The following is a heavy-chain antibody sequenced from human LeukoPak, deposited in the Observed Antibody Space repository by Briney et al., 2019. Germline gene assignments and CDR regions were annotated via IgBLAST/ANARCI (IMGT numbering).Heavy chain of an antibody. J-gene: IGHJ3*02. Sequence: PSETLSLTCAVSGGSISSSNWWSWVRQPRGKGLEWIGEIYHSGSTNYNPFLKSRVTISVDKSKNQFSLKLSSVTAADTAVYYCARGPKTYDILTGYYQNDAFDIWDQGTMVTVSS. V-gene: IGHV4-4*02. CDR1: GGSISSSNW. CDR2: IYHSGST. CDR3: ARGPKTYDILTGYYQNDAFDI. D-gene: IGHD3-9*01.